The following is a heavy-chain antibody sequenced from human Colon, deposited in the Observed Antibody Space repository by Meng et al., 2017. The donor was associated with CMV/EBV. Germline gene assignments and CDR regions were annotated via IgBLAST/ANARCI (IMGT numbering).Heavy chain of an antibody. CDR3: ARGRSIVGATYIDY. CDR2: IYHGGST. V-gene: IGHV4-4*02. CDR1: GGSSSSRNW. D-gene: IGHD1-26*01. Sequence: GSLRLSCAVSGGSSSSRNWWSWVRQPPGMGLGWIGEIYHGGSTTYNPSLKSRVTISVDKSQNPFALKVKSVTAADTAVYYCARGRSIVGATYIDYWGQGTLVTVSS. J-gene: IGHJ4*02.